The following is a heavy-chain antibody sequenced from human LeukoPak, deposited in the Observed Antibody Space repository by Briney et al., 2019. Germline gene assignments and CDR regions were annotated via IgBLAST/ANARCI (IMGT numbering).Heavy chain of an antibody. Sequence: AWSLSLSCAASGFTFSNAWMSWVRQAPGKGLEWVGRIKSKTDRGTTDSVAPVKGRFTISRDDSTTTLYLQMTRMTTEDTAVYYCTTGYGSFDNWGWGKLATVSS. D-gene: IGHD5-18*01. CDR3: TTGYGSFDN. V-gene: IGHV3-15*01. CDR1: GFTFSNAW. CDR2: IKSKTDRGTT. J-gene: IGHJ4*02.